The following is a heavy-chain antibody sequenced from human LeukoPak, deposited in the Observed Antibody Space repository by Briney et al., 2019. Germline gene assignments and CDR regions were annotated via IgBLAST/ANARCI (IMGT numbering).Heavy chain of an antibody. Sequence: PSQTLSLTCTVSGGSTSSGGYYWSWIRQHPGKGLEWIGYIYYSGSTYYNPSLKSRVTISVDTSKNQFSLKLSSVTAADTAVYYCARESSNYDRWYFDLWGRGTLVTVSS. CDR3: ARESSNYDRWYFDL. CDR1: GGSTSSGGYY. V-gene: IGHV4-31*03. CDR2: IYYSGST. J-gene: IGHJ2*01. D-gene: IGHD4-11*01.